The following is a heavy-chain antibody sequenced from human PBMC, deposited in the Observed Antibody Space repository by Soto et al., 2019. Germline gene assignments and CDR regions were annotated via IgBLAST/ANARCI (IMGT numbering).Heavy chain of an antibody. J-gene: IGHJ6*03. D-gene: IGHD2-2*02. V-gene: IGHV3-33*01. CDR3: ARAQGGYCSSTSCYNYYYMDV. CDR2: IWYDGSNK. Sequence: GGSLRLCCAASGFTFNNFGMHWVRQAPGKGLEWVAVIWYDGSNKYYADSVKGRFTISRDNSKNTLYLQMNSLRAEDTAVYYCARAQGGYCSSTSCYNYYYMDVWGKGTTVTVS. CDR1: GFTFNNFG.